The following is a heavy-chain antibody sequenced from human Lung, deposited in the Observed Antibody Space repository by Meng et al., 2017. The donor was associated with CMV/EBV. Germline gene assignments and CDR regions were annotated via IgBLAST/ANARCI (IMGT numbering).Heavy chain of an antibody. CDR2: IPHRGSS. V-gene: IGHV4-4*02. J-gene: IGHJ1*01. Sequence: VQWRGPGPARGTPSETLALTCAVSGDSITNHNWWAWVRQPPGKGLEWIGEIPHRGSSAYNPSLKSRVSMSIDKSKNQFSLKLTSVTAADTAVYHCLRRSGGSVWGQGTLVTVSS. CDR3: LRRSGGSV. D-gene: IGHD3-10*01. CDR1: GDSITNHNW.